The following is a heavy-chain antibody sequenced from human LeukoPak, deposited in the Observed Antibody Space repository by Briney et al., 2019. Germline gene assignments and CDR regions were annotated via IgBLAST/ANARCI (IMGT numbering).Heavy chain of an antibody. CDR2: ISSSSSYI. Sequence: GGSLRLSCAASGFTFSSYGMNWVRQAPGKGLEWVSSISSSSSYIYYADSVKGRFTISRDNAKNSLYLQMNSLRAEDTAVYYCARDSPPGAGYMDVWGKGTTVTVSS. CDR1: GFTFSSYG. V-gene: IGHV3-21*01. CDR3: ARDSPPGAGYMDV. J-gene: IGHJ6*03. D-gene: IGHD1-26*01.